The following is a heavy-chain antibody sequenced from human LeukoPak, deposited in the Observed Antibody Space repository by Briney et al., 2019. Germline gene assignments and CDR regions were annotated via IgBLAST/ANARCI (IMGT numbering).Heavy chain of an antibody. Sequence: SETLSLACAVYGGSFSGYYWSWIRQPPGKGLEWIREINHSGSTNYNPSLKSRVTISVDTSENQFSLKLSSVTAADTAVYYCARDTYGDYPRHYYYGMDVWGQGTTVTVSS. J-gene: IGHJ6*02. CDR3: ARDTYGDYPRHYYYGMDV. V-gene: IGHV4-34*01. CDR1: GGSFSGYY. D-gene: IGHD4-17*01. CDR2: INHSGST.